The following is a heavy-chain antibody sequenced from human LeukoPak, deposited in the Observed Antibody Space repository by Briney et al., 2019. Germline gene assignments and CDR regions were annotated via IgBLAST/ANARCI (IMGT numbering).Heavy chain of an antibody. CDR3: ARATYYYDSSGYLGATFDY. J-gene: IGHJ4*02. V-gene: IGHV4-59*01. CDR1: GGSISSYY. Sequence: SETLSLTCTVSGGSISSYYWSWIRQPPGKGLEWIGYIYYSGSTNYNPSLKSRVTISVDTSKNQFSLKLSSVTAADTAVHYCARATYYYDSSGYLGATFDYWGQGTLVTVSS. D-gene: IGHD3-22*01. CDR2: IYYSGST.